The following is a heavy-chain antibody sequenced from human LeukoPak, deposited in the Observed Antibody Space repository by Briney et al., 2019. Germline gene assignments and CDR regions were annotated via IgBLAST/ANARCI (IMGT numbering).Heavy chain of an antibody. V-gene: IGHV3-48*01. D-gene: IGHD3-22*01. J-gene: IGHJ4*02. CDR3: ARVERYYDSSGYWMDY. Sequence: GGSLRLSCAASGFTFSSYSMNWVRQAPGKGLEWVSYISSSSSTIYYADSVKGRFTISRDNAKNSLYLQMNSLRAEDTAVYYCARVERYYDSSGYWMDYWGQGTLVTVSS. CDR1: GFTFSSYS. CDR2: ISSSSSTI.